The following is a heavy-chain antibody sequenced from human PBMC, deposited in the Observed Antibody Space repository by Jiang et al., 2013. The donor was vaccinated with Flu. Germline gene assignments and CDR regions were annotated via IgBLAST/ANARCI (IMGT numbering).Heavy chain of an antibody. CDR1: SGSLSSYD. V-gene: IGHV1-69*04. CDR2: ITPVVDMA. D-gene: IGHD1-26*01. J-gene: IGHJ3*01. Sequence: LQSGSELKKPGSSVKVSCMASSGSLSSYDINWVRQAPGQGLEWVGKITPVVDMASYAQKFQGRVTITADRSTSKVYLEVSSLTSEDTAVYYCARGGALDVWG. CDR3: ARGGALDV.